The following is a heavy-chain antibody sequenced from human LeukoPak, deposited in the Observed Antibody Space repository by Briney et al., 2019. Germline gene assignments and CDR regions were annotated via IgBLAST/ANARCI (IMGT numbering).Heavy chain of an antibody. D-gene: IGHD1-7*01. CDR1: GGSISSYY. J-gene: IGHJ5*02. CDR2: IYTSGST. Sequence: SETLSLTCTVSGGSISSYYWSWIRQPPGKGLEWIGRIYTSGSTNYNPSLKSRVTMSVDTSKNQFSLKLSSVTAADTAVYYCARDELNYSRSDWFDPWGQGTLVTVSS. V-gene: IGHV4-4*07. CDR3: ARDELNYSRSDWFDP.